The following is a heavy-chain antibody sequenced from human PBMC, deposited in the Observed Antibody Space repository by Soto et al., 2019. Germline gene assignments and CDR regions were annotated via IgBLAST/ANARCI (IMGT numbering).Heavy chain of an antibody. CDR3: ASFRSSTTDAFDI. CDR2: IYYSGST. V-gene: IGHV4-39*01. Sequence: QLQLQESGPGLVKPSETLSLTCTVSGGSISSSSYYWGWIRQPPGKGLEWIGSIYYSGSTYYNPSLNRRVTISVDTSKNQFSLKLSSVTAAETAVDYCASFRSSTTDAFDIWGQGTMVTVSS. J-gene: IGHJ3*02. CDR1: GGSISSSSYY. D-gene: IGHD2-2*01.